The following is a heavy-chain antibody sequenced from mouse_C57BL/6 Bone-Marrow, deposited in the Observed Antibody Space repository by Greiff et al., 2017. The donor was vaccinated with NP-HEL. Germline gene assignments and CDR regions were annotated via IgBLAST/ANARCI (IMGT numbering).Heavy chain of an antibody. Sequence: QVQLKQSGAELARPGASVKLSCKASGYTFTSYGISWVKQRTGQGLEWIGEIYPRSGNTYYNEKFKGKATLTADKPSSTAYMELRSLTSEDSAVYFGAREDLGAWFAYWGQGTLVTVSA. D-gene: IGHD4-1*01. CDR3: AREDLGAWFAY. J-gene: IGHJ3*01. CDR1: GYTFTSYG. V-gene: IGHV1-81*01. CDR2: IYPRSGNT.